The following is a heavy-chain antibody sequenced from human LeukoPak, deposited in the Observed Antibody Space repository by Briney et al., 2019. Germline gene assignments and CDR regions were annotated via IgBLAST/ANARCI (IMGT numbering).Heavy chain of an antibody. CDR2: ISSSSSYI. J-gene: IGHJ6*03. V-gene: IGHV3-21*01. D-gene: IGHD3-10*01. CDR3: ARDRRVWFGEVYYYYYMDV. Sequence: GGSLRLSCAASGFTFSSYSMNWVRQAPGKGLEWVSSISSSSSYIYYADSVKGRFTISRDNAKNSLYLQMNSLRAEDTAVYYCARDRRVWFGEVYYYYYMDVWGKGTTVTVSS. CDR1: GFTFSSYS.